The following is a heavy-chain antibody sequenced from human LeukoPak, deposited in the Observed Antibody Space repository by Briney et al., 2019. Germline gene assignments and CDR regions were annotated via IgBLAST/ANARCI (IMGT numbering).Heavy chain of an antibody. J-gene: IGHJ3*02. Sequence: PGGSLRLSCAASGFTFSSYWMSWVRQAPGKGLEWMAVISYDGTKKYYADSVKGRFTISRDYSKKTLYLQMNSLRGEDTALYYCARGYSSTWPDAFDIWGQGTMVTVSS. D-gene: IGHD6-13*01. V-gene: IGHV3-30-3*01. CDR1: GFTFSSYW. CDR2: ISYDGTKK. CDR3: ARGYSSTWPDAFDI.